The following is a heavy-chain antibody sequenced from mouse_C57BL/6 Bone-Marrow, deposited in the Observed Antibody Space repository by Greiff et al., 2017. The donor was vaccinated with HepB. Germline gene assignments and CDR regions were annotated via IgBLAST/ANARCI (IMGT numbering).Heavy chain of an antibody. CDR3: ARDGSITTVVATNFDY. V-gene: IGHV1-50*01. Sequence: QVQLQQLGAELVKPGASVKLSCKASGYTFTSYWMQWVKQRPGQGLEWIGEIDPSDSYTNYNQKFKGKATLTVDTSSSTAYMQLSSLTSEDSAVYDCARDGSITTVVATNFDYWGQGTTLTVSS. J-gene: IGHJ2*01. CDR1: GYTFTSYW. D-gene: IGHD1-1*01. CDR2: IDPSDSYT.